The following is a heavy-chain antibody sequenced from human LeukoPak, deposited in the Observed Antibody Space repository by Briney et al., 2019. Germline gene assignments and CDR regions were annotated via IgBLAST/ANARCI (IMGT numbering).Heavy chain of an antibody. D-gene: IGHD2-2*01. Sequence: PSETLSLTCAVYGGSFSGYYWSWIRQPPGKGLEWIGEINHSGSTNYNPSLKSRVTISVDTSKNQFSLKLSSVTAADTAVYYCAGPYCSSTSCYAPYGMDVWGQGTTVTVSS. V-gene: IGHV4-34*01. J-gene: IGHJ6*02. CDR3: AGPYCSSTSCYAPYGMDV. CDR2: INHSGST. CDR1: GGSFSGYY.